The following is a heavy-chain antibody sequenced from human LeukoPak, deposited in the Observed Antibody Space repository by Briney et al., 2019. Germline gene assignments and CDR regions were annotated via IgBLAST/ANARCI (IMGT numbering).Heavy chain of an antibody. CDR3: ARDNGWSADF. D-gene: IGHD2-15*01. CDR2: IRQDGSAK. J-gene: IGHJ4*02. V-gene: IGHV3-7*03. Sequence: GGSLRLSCAASGFTFSRHWMYWVRQAPGKGLEWVANIRQDGSAKPYVDSVKGRFTISRDNAKNSLFLQMNSLRAEDTAVYYCARDNGWSADFWGQGTLVTVSS. CDR1: GFTFSRHW.